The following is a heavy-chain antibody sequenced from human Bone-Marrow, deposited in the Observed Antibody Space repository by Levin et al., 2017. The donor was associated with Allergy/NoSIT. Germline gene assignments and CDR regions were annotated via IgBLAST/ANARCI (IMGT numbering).Heavy chain of an antibody. CDR1: GFSFSSHG. Sequence: GESLKISCVASGFSFSSHGMSWVRQAPGKGLEWVAGFSGNSGSAFYADSVRGRFTISRDDYKNTLYLQLNTLRVEDTATYYCAKDKDGGWLPYFDSWGQGTLVTVSS. CDR3: AKDKDGGWLPYFDS. J-gene: IGHJ4*02. D-gene: IGHD2-15*01. V-gene: IGHV3-23*01. CDR2: FSGNSGSA.